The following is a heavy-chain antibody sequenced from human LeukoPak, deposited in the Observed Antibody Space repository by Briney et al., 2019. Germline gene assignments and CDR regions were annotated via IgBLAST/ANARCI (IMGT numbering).Heavy chain of an antibody. J-gene: IGHJ6*04. CDR1: GFTFSSYG. V-gene: IGHV3-33*01. D-gene: IGHD3-10*01. CDR2: IWYDGSNK. CDR3: AREEFDYYGSVYGMDV. Sequence: HPGGSLRLSCAASGFTFSSYGMHWVRQAPGKGLEWVAVIWYDGSNKYYADSVKGRFTISRDNSKNTLYLQMSSLRAEDTAVYYCAREEFDYYGSVYGMDVWGKGTTVTVSS.